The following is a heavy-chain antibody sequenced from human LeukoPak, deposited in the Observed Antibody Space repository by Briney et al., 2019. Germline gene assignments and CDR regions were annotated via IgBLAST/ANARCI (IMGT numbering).Heavy chain of an antibody. Sequence: SETLSLTCTVSGGSISSGDYYWSWIRQPPGKGLEWIGYIYYSGSTYYNPSLKSRVTISVDTSKNQFSLKLSSVTAADTAVYYCASTYDSSGYNPGEYFDYWGQGTLVTVSS. CDR3: ASTYDSSGYNPGEYFDY. V-gene: IGHV4-30-4*01. CDR2: IYYSGST. D-gene: IGHD3-22*01. CDR1: GGSISSGDYY. J-gene: IGHJ4*02.